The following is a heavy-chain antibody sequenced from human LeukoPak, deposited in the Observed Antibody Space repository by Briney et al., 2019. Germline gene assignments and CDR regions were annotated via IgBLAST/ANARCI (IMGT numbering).Heavy chain of an antibody. CDR1: GFTFSSYA. D-gene: IGHD3-22*01. Sequence: TGGSLRLSCAASGFTFSSYAMSWVRQAPGKGLEWVSAISGSGGSTYYADSVKGRFTISRDNSKNTLYLQMNSLRAEDTAVYYCAKLDCSGYYKYYFDYWGQGTLVTVSS. CDR2: ISGSGGST. V-gene: IGHV3-23*01. J-gene: IGHJ4*02. CDR3: AKLDCSGYYKYYFDY.